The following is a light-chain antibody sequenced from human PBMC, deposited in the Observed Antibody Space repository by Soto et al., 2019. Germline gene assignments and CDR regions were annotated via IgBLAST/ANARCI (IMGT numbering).Light chain of an antibody. CDR1: SSDVGGYNY. Sequence: QSVLTQPASVSGSPGQSITISCTGTSSDVGGYNYVSWYQQHPGKAPKLMIYEVSNRPSGVSNRFSGSKSGNTASLTTSGLQAEDEADYYCTSYTSSSTLVFGPGTKVTV. J-gene: IGLJ1*01. CDR3: TSYTSSSTLV. CDR2: EVS. V-gene: IGLV2-14*01.